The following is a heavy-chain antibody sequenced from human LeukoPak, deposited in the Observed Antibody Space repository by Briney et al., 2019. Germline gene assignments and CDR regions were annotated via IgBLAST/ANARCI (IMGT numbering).Heavy chain of an antibody. D-gene: IGHD3-10*02. CDR1: RFTFSYYW. Sequence: TGGSLRLSCAASRFTFSYYWMSWVRQAPGKGLEWVANINQDGSEKYYVDSVKGRFTISRDNAKNSLYLQMNSLRAEDTAVYYCAELGITMIGGVWGKGTTVTISS. J-gene: IGHJ6*04. V-gene: IGHV3-7*01. CDR2: INQDGSEK. CDR3: AELGITMIGGV.